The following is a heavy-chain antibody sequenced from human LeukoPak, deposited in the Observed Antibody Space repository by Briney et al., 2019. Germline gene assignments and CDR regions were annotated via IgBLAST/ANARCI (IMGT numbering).Heavy chain of an antibody. CDR1: GGSISSGGYY. D-gene: IGHD2-8*01. Sequence: SETLSLTCAVFGGSISSGGYYWSWIRQHPGKGLEWIGYIYYSGSTYYNPSLKSRVTISVDTSKNQFSLKLSSVTAADTAVYYCAGIGFYCTNGVCCTDDAFDIWGQGTMVTVSS. J-gene: IGHJ3*02. CDR2: IYYSGST. V-gene: IGHV4-31*11. CDR3: AGIGFYCTNGVCCTDDAFDI.